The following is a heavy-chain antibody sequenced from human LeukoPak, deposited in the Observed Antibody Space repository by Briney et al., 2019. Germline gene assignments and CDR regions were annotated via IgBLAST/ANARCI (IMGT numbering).Heavy chain of an antibody. CDR3: ARERGYSYGYGDY. D-gene: IGHD5-18*01. Sequence: PGGSLRLSCAASGFTFSDYGIHWVRQAPGKGLEWVSSISSSSSSIYYADSVKGRFTISRDNAKSSLYLQMNSLTAEDTAVYYCARERGYSYGYGDYWGQGTLVTVSS. CDR1: GFTFSDYG. J-gene: IGHJ4*02. CDR2: ISSSSSSI. V-gene: IGHV3-21*01.